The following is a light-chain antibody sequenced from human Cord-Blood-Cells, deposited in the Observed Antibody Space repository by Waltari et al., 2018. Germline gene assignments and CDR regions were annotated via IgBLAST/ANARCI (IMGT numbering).Light chain of an antibody. V-gene: IGKV3-11*01. CDR3: QQRSNWPLT. J-gene: IGKJ4*01. CDR2: DVS. Sequence: EIVLTQSPATLSLSPGERATLSCRASQSVSSYLAWYQQKPGQAPRRLIYDVSNRATGIPARFSGSGSGTDFTLTISSLEPEDFAVYYCQQRSNWPLTYGGGTKVEIK. CDR1: QSVSSY.